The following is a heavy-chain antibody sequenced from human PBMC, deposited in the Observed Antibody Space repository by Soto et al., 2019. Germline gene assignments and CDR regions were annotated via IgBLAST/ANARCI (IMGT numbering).Heavy chain of an antibody. V-gene: IGHV3-21*01. J-gene: IGHJ3*02. CDR2: ISGSSDFL. D-gene: IGHD6-13*01. CDR1: GFTFSNSI. CDR3: ATSTWYAFGI. Sequence: GGSLRLSCAASGFTFSNSIINWVRQAPGQGLEWVSSISGSSDFLYYADSVKGRFTISRDTATNSLYLQMNSLRAEDTAVYYCATSTWYAFGIWGQGTMVTVSS.